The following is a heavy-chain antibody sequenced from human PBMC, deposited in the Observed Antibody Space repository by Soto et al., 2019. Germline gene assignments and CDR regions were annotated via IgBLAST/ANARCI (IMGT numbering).Heavy chain of an antibody. D-gene: IGHD4-17*01. V-gene: IGHV1-2*04. CDR3: ATWVNYGDFEGFDF. CDR1: GYSFTDYK. Sequence: ASVKVSCKTSGYSFTDYKLHWVRQAPGQGLEWMGWVDPNGGGSNSAQKFQGSVTMTWDTSITTAYLDLTRLTTNDTATYFCATWVNYGDFEGFDFWGQGTLVTVSS. J-gene: IGHJ4*02. CDR2: VDPNGGGS.